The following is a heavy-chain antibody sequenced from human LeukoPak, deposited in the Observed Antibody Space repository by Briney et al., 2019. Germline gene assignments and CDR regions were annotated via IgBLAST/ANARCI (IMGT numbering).Heavy chain of an antibody. J-gene: IGHJ6*02. D-gene: IGHD5-12*01. Sequence: GGSLRLTCAASGFTVSNNYMTWVRQAPGKGLEWVSVICRGNRTKYADSVKGRFIISIDNSKNTLLLQMEILRAEDTAVYYCSRLTSGNGLDVWGQGTTVTVS. CDR3: SRLTSGNGLDV. V-gene: IGHV3-66*04. CDR1: GFTVSNNY. CDR2: ICRGNRT.